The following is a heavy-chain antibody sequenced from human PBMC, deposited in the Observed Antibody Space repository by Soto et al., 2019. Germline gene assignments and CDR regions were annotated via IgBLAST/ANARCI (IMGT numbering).Heavy chain of an antibody. D-gene: IGHD3-22*01. CDR2: IVPIFGSV. CDR1: GGVFSTFV. CDR3: GREGSHHSGNSGPWFDH. V-gene: IGHV1-69*06. J-gene: IGHJ5*02. Sequence: QVQLVQSGPEVKKPGSSVNVSCKTSGGVFSTFVITWVRQAPGQGLEWMGQIVPIFGSVKYAQKFQGRGTFTADKGTRTAFMKLSVLRFEDTAVYYGGREGSHHSGNSGPWFDHWGQGSLVTVSS.